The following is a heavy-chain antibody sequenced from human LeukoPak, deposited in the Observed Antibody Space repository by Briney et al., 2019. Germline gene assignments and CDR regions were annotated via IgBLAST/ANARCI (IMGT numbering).Heavy chain of an antibody. CDR2: IGSGSSYI. V-gene: IGHV3-21*04. Sequence: GGSLRLSCAASGFTLSSYSMNWVRQAPGKGLEWVSSIGSGSSYIYYADSLKGRFTISRDNSKNTLYLQMNSLRAEDTAVYYCAKDRGGYGYFGYWGQGTLVTVSS. D-gene: IGHD5-12*01. CDR3: AKDRGGYGYFGY. CDR1: GFTLSSYS. J-gene: IGHJ4*02.